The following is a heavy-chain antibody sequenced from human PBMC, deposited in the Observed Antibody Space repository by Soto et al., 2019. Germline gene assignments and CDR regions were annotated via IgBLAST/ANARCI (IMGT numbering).Heavy chain of an antibody. CDR3: ARGRWFGELWLDY. V-gene: IGHV3-66*01. CDR1: GFSVSSKY. J-gene: IGHJ4*02. Sequence: EVQLVESGGDLVQPGGSLRLSCAASGFSVSSKYMSWVRQPPGKGLEWVSLIYSDGATNYADSVKGRFIISRDDSKNTLFLQMNSLRAEDTAVYYCARGRWFGELWLDYWGQGILVTVSS. D-gene: IGHD3-10*01. CDR2: IYSDGAT.